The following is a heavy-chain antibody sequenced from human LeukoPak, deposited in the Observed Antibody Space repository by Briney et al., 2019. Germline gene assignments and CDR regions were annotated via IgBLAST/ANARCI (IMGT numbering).Heavy chain of an antibody. Sequence: SQTLSLTCAFSGDSVPSNSAAWNWIRQSPSRGLEWLGRTYYRSKWYNDYAVSLKIRITINPTTSKNQFSLQPNSVAPEDTAVYYCARDVYGYYYYGMDVWGQGTTVTVSS. D-gene: IGHD5/OR15-5a*01. CDR1: GDSVPSNSAA. CDR2: TYYRSKWYN. J-gene: IGHJ6*02. CDR3: ARDVYGYYYYGMDV. V-gene: IGHV6-1*01.